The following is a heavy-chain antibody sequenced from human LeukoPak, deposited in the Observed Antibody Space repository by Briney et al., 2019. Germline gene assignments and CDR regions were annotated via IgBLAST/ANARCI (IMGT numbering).Heavy chain of an antibody. D-gene: IGHD4-17*01. CDR3: ARVSVTTGIYYFDY. CDR2: IYTSGST. V-gene: IGHV4-4*07. CDR1: GGSISSYY. J-gene: IGHJ4*02. Sequence: KPSETLSLTCTVSGGSISSYYWNWIRQPAGKGLEWIGRIYTSGSTNYNPSLKSQVTMSVDTSKNQFSLKLSSVTAADTAVYYCARVSVTTGIYYFDYWGQGTLVTVSS.